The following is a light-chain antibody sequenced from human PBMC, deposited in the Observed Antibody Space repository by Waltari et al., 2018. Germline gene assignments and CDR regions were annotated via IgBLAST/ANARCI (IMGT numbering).Light chain of an antibody. CDR2: DVT. V-gene: IGLV2-23*02. Sequence: QSALTQPASVSGSPGQSITISCIGTNSDVGAYNYVSWYQQHPGKAPKLIIYDVTKWPSGVSNRFSGPKSGNTASLTISGLQAEDEADYYCCSHAGSTTFVVFGGGTKLTVL. J-gene: IGLJ2*01. CDR3: CSHAGSTTFVV. CDR1: NSDVGAYNY.